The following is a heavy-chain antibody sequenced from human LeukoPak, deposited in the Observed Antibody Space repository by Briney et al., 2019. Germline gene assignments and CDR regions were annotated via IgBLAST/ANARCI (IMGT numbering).Heavy chain of an antibody. D-gene: IGHD5-24*01. Sequence: PGGSLRLSCAASGLTFSSYAMHWVRQAPGKGLEWVAVISYDGSNKYYADSVKGRFTISRDNSKNTLYLQMNSLRAEDTAVYYCARVLVEMATEGGFDYWGQGTLVTVSS. CDR3: ARVLVEMATEGGFDY. CDR1: GLTFSSYA. CDR2: ISYDGSNK. J-gene: IGHJ4*02. V-gene: IGHV3-30*04.